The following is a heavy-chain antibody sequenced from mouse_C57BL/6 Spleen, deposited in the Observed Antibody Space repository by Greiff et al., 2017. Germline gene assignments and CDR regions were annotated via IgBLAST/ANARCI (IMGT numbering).Heavy chain of an antibody. CDR2: IYPGDGDT. V-gene: IGHV1-82*01. CDR1: GYAFSSSW. D-gene: IGHD1-1*01. Sequence: VQLQQSGPELVKPGASVKISCKASGYAFSSSWMNWVKQRPGKGLEWIGRIYPGDGDTNYNGKFKGKATLTADKSSSTAYMQLSSLTSEDSAVYFCARPDYGSSYWYCDVWGTGTTVTVSS. J-gene: IGHJ1*03. CDR3: ARPDYGSSYWYCDV.